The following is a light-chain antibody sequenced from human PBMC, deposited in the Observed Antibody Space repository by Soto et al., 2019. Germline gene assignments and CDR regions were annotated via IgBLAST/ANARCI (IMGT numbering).Light chain of an antibody. J-gene: IGKJ1*01. CDR3: QHYRRNTWS. V-gene: IGKV1-5*01. Sequence: DIQMTQSPSTLSASVGGRVTITCRASQSVGTWLAWYQQKPGKAPKLLIYGASNLESGVPSRFCGSGSGTEFTLTITTLQPDDFATYFCQHYRRNTWSFGPGTKVDI. CDR2: GAS. CDR1: QSVGTW.